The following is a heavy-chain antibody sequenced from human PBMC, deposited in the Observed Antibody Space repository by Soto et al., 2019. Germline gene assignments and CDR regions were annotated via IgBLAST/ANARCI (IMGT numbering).Heavy chain of an antibody. J-gene: IGHJ5*02. D-gene: IGHD3-16*01. V-gene: IGHV1-3*01. Sequence: ASVKVCCKASGYTFRNYAMQWVRHAPGQRLEWMGWINVANGNTEYSQKFQGRLTINRDASASIAQMELSSLRSGDTDVYYCARSGYYYDSFGLYTFDHWGRGTLVTVSS. CDR3: ARSGYYYDSFGLYTFDH. CDR1: GYTFRNYA. CDR2: INVANGNT.